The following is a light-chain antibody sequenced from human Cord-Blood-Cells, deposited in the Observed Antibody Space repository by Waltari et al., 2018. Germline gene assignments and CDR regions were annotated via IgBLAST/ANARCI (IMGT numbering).Light chain of an antibody. Sequence: QSVLTQPPSASGTPGQRVTISCSGSSSNIGSNYVYWYQQLPGTAPKLLIYRNKQRPSGVPDRLSGSKSGTSASLAISGLRSEDEADYYCAAWDDSLSGDWVFGGGTKLTVL. V-gene: IGLV1-47*01. CDR2: RNK. CDR3: AAWDDSLSGDWV. CDR1: SSNIGSNY. J-gene: IGLJ3*02.